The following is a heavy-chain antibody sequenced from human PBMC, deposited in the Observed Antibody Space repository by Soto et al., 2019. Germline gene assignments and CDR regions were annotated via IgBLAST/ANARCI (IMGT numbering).Heavy chain of an antibody. Sequence: GGSLRLSCAASGFTFSSYWMSWVRQAPGKGLEWVANIKQDGSEKYYVDSVKGRFTISRDNAKNSLYLQMNSLRAEDTAVYYCASLGTQYYYYMDVWGKGTTVTVSS. V-gene: IGHV3-7*01. CDR2: IKQDGSEK. D-gene: IGHD3-16*01. CDR3: ASLGTQYYYYMDV. CDR1: GFTFSSYW. J-gene: IGHJ6*03.